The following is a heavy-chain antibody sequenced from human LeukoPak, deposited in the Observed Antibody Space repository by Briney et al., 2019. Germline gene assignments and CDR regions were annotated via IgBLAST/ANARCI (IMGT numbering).Heavy chain of an antibody. J-gene: IGHJ4*02. CDR1: GFTFSTYS. CDR2: TSGGGSYI. V-gene: IGHV3-21*01. D-gene: IGHD2-15*01. Sequence: GGSLRLSCAASGFTFSTYSINWVRQAPGKGLEWVSSTSGGGSYIYYADSLKGRVTISRDNAKNSLYLQMNSLRAEDTAVYYCARVSCSSGNCCFDSWGQGTLVTVSS. CDR3: ARVSCSSGNCCFDS.